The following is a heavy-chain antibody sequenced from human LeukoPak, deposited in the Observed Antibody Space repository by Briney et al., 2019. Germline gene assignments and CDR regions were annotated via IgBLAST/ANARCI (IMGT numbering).Heavy chain of an antibody. CDR2: VRYSGNT. CDR3: ARHPELAF. J-gene: IGHJ4*02. V-gene: IGHV4-39*01. Sequence: SETLSLTCSVSGGSISGTSYYWGWIRQPPGKGLEWIGSVRYSGNTYYNPSLQSRVTVSVDTSKNQFSRKVSSVTAADTAVYYCARHPELAFWGQGTLVTVSS. CDR1: GGSISGTSYY.